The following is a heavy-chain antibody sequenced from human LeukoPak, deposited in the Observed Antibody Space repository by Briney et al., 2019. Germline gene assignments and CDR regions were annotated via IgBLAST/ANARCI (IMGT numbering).Heavy chain of an antibody. Sequence: PGGSLRLSCAASGFTFSSYAMSWVRQAPGKGLEWVSAISGSGGSTYYADSVKGRFTISRDDSKNTLYLQMNSLRAEDTAVYYCAKEGITMIVVVIGAFDIWGQGTMVTVSS. D-gene: IGHD3-22*01. CDR3: AKEGITMIVVVIGAFDI. CDR2: ISGSGGST. V-gene: IGHV3-23*01. CDR1: GFTFSSYA. J-gene: IGHJ3*02.